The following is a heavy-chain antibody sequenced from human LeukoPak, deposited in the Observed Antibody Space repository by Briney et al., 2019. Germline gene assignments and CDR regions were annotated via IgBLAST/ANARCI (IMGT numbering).Heavy chain of an antibody. J-gene: IGHJ5*02. Sequence: GGSLRLSCAASGFTFSSHSMNWVRQAPGKGLEWVSYISSSGGTIYYADSVKGRFTISRDNAKNSLFLQMNSLRAEDTAVYYCARAQVAGTPWGPGTLVTVSS. CDR1: GFTFSSHS. CDR2: ISSSGGTI. D-gene: IGHD6-19*01. CDR3: ARAQVAGTP. V-gene: IGHV3-48*01.